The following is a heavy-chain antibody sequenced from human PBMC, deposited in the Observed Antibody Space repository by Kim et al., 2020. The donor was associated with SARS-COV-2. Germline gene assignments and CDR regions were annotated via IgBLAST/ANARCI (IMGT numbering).Heavy chain of an antibody. Sequence: GGSLRLSCAASGFTFSSYAMSWVRQAPGKGLEWVSAISGSGGSTYYADSVKGRFTISRDNSKNTLYLQMNSLRAEDTAVYYCAKAIAYCGGDCYSDAFDIWGQGTMVTVSS. D-gene: IGHD2-21*02. CDR1: GFTFSSYA. V-gene: IGHV3-23*01. CDR3: AKAIAYCGGDCYSDAFDI. CDR2: ISGSGGST. J-gene: IGHJ3*02.